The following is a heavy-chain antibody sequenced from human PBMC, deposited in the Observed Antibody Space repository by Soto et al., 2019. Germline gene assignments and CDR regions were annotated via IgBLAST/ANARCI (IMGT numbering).Heavy chain of an antibody. CDR2: IYHSGST. V-gene: IGHV4-4*02. D-gene: IGHD3-3*01. CDR1: GGSISSSNW. Sequence: QVQPQESGPGLVKPSGTLSLTCAVSGGSISSSNWWSWVRQPPGKGLEWIGEIYHSGSTNYNPSLKSRVTISVDKSKNQFSLKLSSVTAADTAVYYCAKLAAPTYYDFWSGSLDYWGQGTLVTVSS. CDR3: AKLAAPTYYDFWSGSLDY. J-gene: IGHJ4*02.